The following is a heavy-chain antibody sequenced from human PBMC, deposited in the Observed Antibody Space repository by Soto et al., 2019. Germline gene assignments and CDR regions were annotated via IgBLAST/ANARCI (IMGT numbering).Heavy chain of an antibody. Sequence: SVKVACKASGGTFSSYAISWVRQAPGQGREWMGGIIPIFGTANYAQKFQGRVTITADESTSTAYMELSSLGSGDPAVFSCARPFLQMVYAARTYYSYGMDVWGQGTTAPFS. CDR1: GGTFSSYA. D-gene: IGHD2-8*01. CDR3: ARPFLQMVYAARTYYSYGMDV. V-gene: IGHV1-69*13. J-gene: IGHJ6*02. CDR2: IIPIFGTA.